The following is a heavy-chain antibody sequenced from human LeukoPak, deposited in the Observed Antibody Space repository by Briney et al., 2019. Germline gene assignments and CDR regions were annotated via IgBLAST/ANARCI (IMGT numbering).Heavy chain of an antibody. V-gene: IGHV7-4-1*02. Sequence: GASVKVSCKASGYTFTSYGISWVRQAPGQGLEWMGWINTNTGNPTYAQGFTGRFVFSLDTSVSTAYLQISSLKAEDTAVYYCARDRRVGATYYYYYMDVWGKGTTVTVSS. CDR1: GYTFTSYG. CDR3: ARDRRVGATYYYYYMDV. CDR2: INTNTGNP. D-gene: IGHD1-26*01. J-gene: IGHJ6*03.